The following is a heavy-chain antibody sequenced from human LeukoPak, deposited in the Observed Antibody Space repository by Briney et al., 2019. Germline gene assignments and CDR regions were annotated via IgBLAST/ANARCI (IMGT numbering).Heavy chain of an antibody. D-gene: IGHD5-24*01. J-gene: IGHJ4*02. V-gene: IGHV4-39*01. CDR2: IYYSGST. CDR3: ARGTEADGTFMFDF. Sequence: SETLSLTCAVSGGSISSSSHYWGWIRQPPGKGLEWIGSIYYSGSTYYNPSLKSRVTISVDTSKNQFSLKLSSVTAADTAVYYCARGTEADGTFMFDFWGQGTLVTVSS. CDR1: GGSISSSSHY.